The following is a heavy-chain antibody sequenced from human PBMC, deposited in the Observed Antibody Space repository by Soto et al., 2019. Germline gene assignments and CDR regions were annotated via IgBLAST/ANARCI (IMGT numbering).Heavy chain of an antibody. J-gene: IGHJ4*02. CDR2: ISSSSSYI. CDR3: ARVPSYSGYDPLDY. CDR1: GFTFSSYR. V-gene: IGHV3-21*01. Sequence: GGSLRLPCAASGFTFSSYRMNWVRQAPGKGLEWVSFISSSSSYIYYADSVKGRFTISRDNAKNSLYLQMNSLRAEDTAVYYCARVPSYSGYDPLDYWGQGTLVTVSS. D-gene: IGHD5-12*01.